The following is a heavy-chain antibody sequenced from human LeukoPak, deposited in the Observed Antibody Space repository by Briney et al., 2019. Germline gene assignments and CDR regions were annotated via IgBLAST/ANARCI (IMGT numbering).Heavy chain of an antibody. CDR1: GFTYSNAW. D-gene: IGHD2-2*01. V-gene: IGHV3-15*01. J-gene: IGHJ5*02. Sequence: PGGSLRLSCAASGFTYSNAWMSWVRQAPGKGLEWVGRIKSKTDGGTTDYAAPVKGRFTISRDDSKNTLYLQMKSLKTEDTAVYYCTTDFSVFNNIVVVPASRFGWFDPWGQGTLVTVSS. CDR3: TTDFSVFNNIVVVPASRFGWFDP. CDR2: IKSKTDGGTT.